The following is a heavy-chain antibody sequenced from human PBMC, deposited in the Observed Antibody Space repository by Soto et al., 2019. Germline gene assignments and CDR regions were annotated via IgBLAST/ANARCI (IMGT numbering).Heavy chain of an antibody. CDR2: IWYDGSNK. V-gene: IGHV3-33*01. Sequence: SLRLSCAASGFTFSSYGMHWVRQAPGKGLEWVAVIWYDGSNKYYADSVKGRFTISRDNSKNTLYLQMNSLRAEDTAVYYCARALMIVVALDYWGQGTLVTVSS. CDR3: ARALMIVVALDY. D-gene: IGHD3-22*01. J-gene: IGHJ4*02. CDR1: GFTFSSYG.